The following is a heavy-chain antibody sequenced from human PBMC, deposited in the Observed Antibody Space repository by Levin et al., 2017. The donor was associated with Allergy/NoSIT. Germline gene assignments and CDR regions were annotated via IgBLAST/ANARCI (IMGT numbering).Heavy chain of an antibody. D-gene: IGHD1-26*01. J-gene: IGHJ4*02. CDR2: IDWDDDK. V-gene: IGHV2-70*04. Sequence: SGPTLVKPTQTLTLTCTFSGFSLSPSGMRVSWIRPLPGKALEWLARIDWDDDKFYSTSLKTRLIISKDTSKNRVVLIMTNMDPVDTATYYCARMMGATSEHFDYWGQGTLVTVSS. CDR3: ARMMGATSEHFDY. CDR1: GFSLSPSGMR.